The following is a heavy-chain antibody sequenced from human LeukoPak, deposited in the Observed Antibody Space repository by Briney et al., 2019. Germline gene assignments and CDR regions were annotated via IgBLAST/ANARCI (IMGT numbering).Heavy chain of an antibody. Sequence: GGSLRLSCIASGFTFSTHGMSWVRQAPGKGLEWVSAISVSGTTYHADSVRGRFTISRDNAKNSLYLQMNSLRAEDTAVYYCAVVTRDYGDSTNIDYWGQGTLVTVSS. CDR3: AVVTRDYGDSTNIDY. CDR2: ISVSGTT. J-gene: IGHJ4*02. V-gene: IGHV3-23*01. D-gene: IGHD4-17*01. CDR1: GFTFSTHG.